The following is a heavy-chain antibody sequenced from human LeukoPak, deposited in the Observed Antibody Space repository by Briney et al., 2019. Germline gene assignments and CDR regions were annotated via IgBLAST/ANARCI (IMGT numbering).Heavy chain of an antibody. V-gene: IGHV4-59*01. CDR1: GGSISSYY. J-gene: IGHJ3*02. D-gene: IGHD5-18*01. Sequence: SETLSLTCTVSGGSISSYYWSWIRQPPGKGLEWIGYIYYSGSTNYNPSLKSRVSISVDTSKNQFSLKLSSVTAADTAVYYCARDTGYSYGLDAFDIWGQGTMVTVSS. CDR2: IYYSGST. CDR3: ARDTGYSYGLDAFDI.